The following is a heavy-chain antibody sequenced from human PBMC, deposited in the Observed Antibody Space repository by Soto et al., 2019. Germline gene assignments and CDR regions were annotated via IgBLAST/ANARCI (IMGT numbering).Heavy chain of an antibody. V-gene: IGHV3-30-3*01. D-gene: IGHD4-4*01. CDR2: ISYDGSNK. Sequence: QVQLVESGGGVVQPGRSLRLSCAASGFTFSSYAMHWVRQAPGKGLERVAVISYDGSNKYYADSVKGRFTISRDNSKNTLYLQMNSLRAEDTAVYYCARGGFYSKVRYYGMDVWGQGTTVTVSS. CDR3: ARGGFYSKVRYYGMDV. J-gene: IGHJ6*02. CDR1: GFTFSSYA.